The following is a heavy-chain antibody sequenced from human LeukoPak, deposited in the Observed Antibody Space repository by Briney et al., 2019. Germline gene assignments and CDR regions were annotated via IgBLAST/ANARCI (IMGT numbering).Heavy chain of an antibody. D-gene: IGHD1-14*01. CDR1: GGSISRSSNY. CDR2: LYNTETT. Sequence: PSETLSLTCSVSGGSISRSSNYWGWLRQPPGKGLEWIGSLYNTETTYYNPSLRSRVTISVDTTKTHLSLKLSSVTAADTAVYSCARHTALTSGGNFDYWGQGTLVTVSS. J-gene: IGHJ4*02. V-gene: IGHV4-39*01. CDR3: ARHTALTSGGNFDY.